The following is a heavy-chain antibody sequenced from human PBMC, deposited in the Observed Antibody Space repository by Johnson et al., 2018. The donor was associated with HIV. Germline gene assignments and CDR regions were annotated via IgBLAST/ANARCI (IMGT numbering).Heavy chain of an antibody. V-gene: IGHV3-30-3*01. D-gene: IGHD1-26*01. J-gene: IGHJ3*02. CDR2: ISYDGSNK. Sequence: QVQLVESGGGVVQPGRSLRLSCAASGFTFSSYAMHWVRQAPGKGLEWVAVISYDGSNKYYADSVKGRFTIPRDNSKNTLYLQMNSLRAEDTAVYYCARETDIAPYSGSYPTQAFDIWGQGTMVTVSS. CDR1: GFTFSSYA. CDR3: ARETDIAPYSGSYPTQAFDI.